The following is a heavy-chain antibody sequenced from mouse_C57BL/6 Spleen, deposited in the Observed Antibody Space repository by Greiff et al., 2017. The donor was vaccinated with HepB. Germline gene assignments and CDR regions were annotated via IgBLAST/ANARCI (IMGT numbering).Heavy chain of an antibody. CDR2: IYPGSGST. J-gene: IGHJ1*03. CDR3: AWVGLDWYFDV. Sequence: QVQLKEFGAELVKPGASVKMSCKASGYTFTSYWITWVKQRPGQGLEWIGDIYPGSGSTNYNEKFKSKATLTVDTSSSTAYMQLSSLTSEDSAVYYCAWVGLDWYFDVWGTGTTVTVSS. CDR1: GYTFTSYW. D-gene: IGHD2-4*01. V-gene: IGHV1-55*01.